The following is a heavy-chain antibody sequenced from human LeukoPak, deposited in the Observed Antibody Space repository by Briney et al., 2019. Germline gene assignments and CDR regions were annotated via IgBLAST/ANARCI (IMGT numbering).Heavy chain of an antibody. J-gene: IGHJ4*02. Sequence: SETLSLTCTVSGGSISSYYWSWIRQPPGKGLEWIGCIHYSGSTNHNPSLKSRVTISVDTSKNQFSLKLNSVTAADTAVYYCARVRDRSSYFYDLDYWGQGTLVTVSS. CDR2: IHYSGST. CDR1: GGSISSYY. CDR3: ARVRDRSSYFYDLDY. D-gene: IGHD3-22*01. V-gene: IGHV4-59*01.